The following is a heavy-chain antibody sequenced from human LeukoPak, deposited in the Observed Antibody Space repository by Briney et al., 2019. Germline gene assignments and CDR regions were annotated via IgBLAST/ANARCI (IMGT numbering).Heavy chain of an antibody. V-gene: IGHV3-43*02. J-gene: IGHJ3*02. CDR3: AKDLAQDTAMAPLDAFDI. CDR2: ISGDGGST. Sequence: GSLRLSCAASGFTFGGYSMHWVRQAPGKGLEWVSLISGDGGSTYYADSVNGRFTISRDNSKNSLYLQMNSLRTEDTALYYCAKDLAQDTAMAPLDAFDIWGQGTMVTVSS. D-gene: IGHD5-18*01. CDR1: GFTFGGYS.